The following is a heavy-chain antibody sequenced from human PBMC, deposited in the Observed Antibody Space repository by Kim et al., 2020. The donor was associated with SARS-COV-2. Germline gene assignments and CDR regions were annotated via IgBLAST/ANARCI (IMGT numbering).Heavy chain of an antibody. CDR3: ACNVGSTPDYYFDY. Sequence: SETLSLTCSVSGVSISTNYHYWGWVRQPPGKGLEWIGSVYNSGTTYSNPSLKSRVTISGDTSKNQFSLNMSSVTAADTAVYYCACNVGSTPDYYFDYWG. D-gene: IGHD1-26*01. CDR2: VYNSGTT. V-gene: IGHV4-39*07. CDR1: GVSISTNYHY. J-gene: IGHJ4*01.